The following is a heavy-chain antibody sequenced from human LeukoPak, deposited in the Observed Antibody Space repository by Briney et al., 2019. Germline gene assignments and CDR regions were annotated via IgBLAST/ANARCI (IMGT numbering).Heavy chain of an antibody. D-gene: IGHD2-2*01. CDR1: GGSISSSSYY. J-gene: IGHJ5*02. CDR2: IYCSGST. V-gene: IGHV4-39*07. CDR3: AATYCSSTSCYLGTVFNWFDP. Sequence: SETLSLTCTVSGGSISSSSYYWGWIRQPPGKGLEWIGSIYCSGSTYYNPSLKSRVTISVDTSKNQFSLKLSSVTAADTAVYYCAATYCSSTSCYLGTVFNWFDPWGQGTLVTVSS.